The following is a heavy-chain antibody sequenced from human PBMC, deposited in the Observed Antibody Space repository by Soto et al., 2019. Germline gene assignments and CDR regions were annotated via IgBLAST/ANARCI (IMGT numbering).Heavy chain of an antibody. Sequence: PGGSLRLSCAASGFTFSSYAMSWVRQAPGKGLEWVSAISGSGGSTYYADSVKGRFTISRDNSKNTLYLQMNSLRAEDTAVYYCAKDLEMATITYYFDYWGQGTLVTVPS. CDR3: AKDLEMATITYYFDY. V-gene: IGHV3-23*01. J-gene: IGHJ4*02. CDR2: ISGSGGST. D-gene: IGHD4-4*01. CDR1: GFTFSSYA.